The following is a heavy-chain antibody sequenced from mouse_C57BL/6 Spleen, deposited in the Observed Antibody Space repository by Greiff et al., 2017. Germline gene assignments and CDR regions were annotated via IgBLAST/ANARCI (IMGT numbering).Heavy chain of an antibody. CDR3: ARDRGYGSSYSYWYFDV. CDR1: GFTFSSYA. D-gene: IGHD1-1*01. CDR2: ISDGGSYT. Sequence: VQLKQSGGGLVKPGGSLKLSCAASGFTFSSYAMSWVRQTPEKRLEWVATISDGGSYTYYPDNVKGRFTISRDNAKNNLYLQMSHLKSEDTAMYYCARDRGYGSSYSYWYFDVWGTGTTVTVSS. J-gene: IGHJ1*03. V-gene: IGHV5-4*01.